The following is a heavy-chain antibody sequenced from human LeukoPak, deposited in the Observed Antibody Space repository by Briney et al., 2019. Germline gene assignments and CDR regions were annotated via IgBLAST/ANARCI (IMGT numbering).Heavy chain of an antibody. J-gene: IGHJ6*03. Sequence: GGALSLSCAASGCTFSSYAMSWVRQAPGKGLEWVSAISGSGGSTYYADSVKGRFTISRDNSKNTLYLQMNSLRAEDTAVYYCAKDKAAAGQGDYYYLDVWGKGTTVTVSS. CDR3: AKDKAAAGQGDYYYLDV. D-gene: IGHD6-13*01. V-gene: IGHV3-23*01. CDR2: ISGSGGST. CDR1: GCTFSSYA.